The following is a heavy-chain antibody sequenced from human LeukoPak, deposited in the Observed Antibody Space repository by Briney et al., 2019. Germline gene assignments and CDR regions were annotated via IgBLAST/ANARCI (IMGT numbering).Heavy chain of an antibody. CDR3: ARDLRYSVSWYWYFDL. D-gene: IGHD5/OR15-5a*01. CDR1: GFSVSNNH. J-gene: IGHJ2*01. CDR2: MYAGGST. Sequence: GGSLRLSCAASGFSVSNNHVNWVRQAPGKGLEWVSVMYAGGSTVYADSVKGRFTISTDNSKNTLYLQMNSLRPEDTAVYYCARDLRYSVSWYWYFDLWGRGTLVTVSS. V-gene: IGHV3-53*01.